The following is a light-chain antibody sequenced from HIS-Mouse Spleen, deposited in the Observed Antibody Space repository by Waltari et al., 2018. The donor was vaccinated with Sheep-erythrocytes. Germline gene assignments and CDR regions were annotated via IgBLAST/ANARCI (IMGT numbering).Light chain of an antibody. CDR1: SRDVGIYNL. CDR2: EGS. CDR3: CSYAGSSTPWV. Sequence: QSALTQPASVSGSPGQSITISCTGTSRDVGIYNLFSWYQQHPGKAPKLMIYEGSKRPSGVSNRFSGSKSGNTASLTISGLQAEDEADYYCCSYAGSSTPWVFGGGTKLTVL. V-gene: IGLV2-23*01. J-gene: IGLJ3*02.